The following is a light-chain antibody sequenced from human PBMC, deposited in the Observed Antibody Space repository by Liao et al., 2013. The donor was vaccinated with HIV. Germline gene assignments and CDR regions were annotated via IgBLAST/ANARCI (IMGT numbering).Light chain of an antibody. V-gene: IGLV3-21*01. Sequence: SYELTQPPSVSVAPGKTARITCGGNNIGSKSVHWYQQKPGQAPMMVIYYNSDRPSGIPERFSGSNSGNMATLIISRVEAGDEADYYCQLWDSSSDHFVFGTGTKVTVL. CDR1: NIGSKS. J-gene: IGLJ1*01. CDR3: QLWDSSSDHFV. CDR2: YNS.